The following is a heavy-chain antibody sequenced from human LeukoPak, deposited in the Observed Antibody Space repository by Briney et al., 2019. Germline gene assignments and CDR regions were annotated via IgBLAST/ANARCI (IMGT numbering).Heavy chain of an antibody. Sequence: SGGSLRLSCAASGFTFSSYAMHWVRQAPGKGLEWVAVISYDGSNKYYADSVKGRFTISRDNSKNTLCLQMNSLRAEDTAVYYCARERYYDILTGPVQRHYYGMDVWGKGTTVTVSS. D-gene: IGHD3-9*01. CDR2: ISYDGSNK. J-gene: IGHJ6*04. CDR3: ARERYYDILTGPVQRHYYGMDV. V-gene: IGHV3-30*04. CDR1: GFTFSSYA.